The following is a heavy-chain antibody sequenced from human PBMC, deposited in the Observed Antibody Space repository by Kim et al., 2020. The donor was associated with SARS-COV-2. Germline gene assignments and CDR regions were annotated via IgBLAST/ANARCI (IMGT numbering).Heavy chain of an antibody. J-gene: IGHJ4*02. D-gene: IGHD3-3*01. Sequence: ASVKVSCKVSGYTLTELSMHWVRQTPGKGLEWMENFDPQYGETIYAQKFQGRVTMTEDTSTDTAYLELSSLRSEDTAVYYCATESFSGVVIYALYHWGQGTLVTVSS. CDR2: FDPQYGET. CDR3: ATESFSGVVIYALYH. V-gene: IGHV1-24*01. CDR1: GYTLTELS.